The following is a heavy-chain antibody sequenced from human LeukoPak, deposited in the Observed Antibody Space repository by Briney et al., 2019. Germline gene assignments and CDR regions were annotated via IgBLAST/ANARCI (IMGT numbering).Heavy chain of an antibody. V-gene: IGHV1-2*02. D-gene: IGHD6-13*01. CDR1: GYTFTGYY. CDR3: ARDLPSLPIAAAISD. Sequence: GASVKVSCKASGYTFTGYYMHWVRQAPGQGLEWMGWINPNSGGTNYAQKFQGRVTMTRDTSISTAYMELSRLRSDDTAVYYCARDLPSLPIAAAISDWGQGTLVTVSS. J-gene: IGHJ4*02. CDR2: INPNSGGT.